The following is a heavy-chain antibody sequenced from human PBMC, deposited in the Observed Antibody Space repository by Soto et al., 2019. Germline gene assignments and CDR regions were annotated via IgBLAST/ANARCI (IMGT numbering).Heavy chain of an antibody. CDR1: GGTFSSYT. V-gene: IGHV1-69*02. J-gene: IGHJ4*02. CDR3: ARCIAAPPVYYFDY. CDR2: IIPILGIA. D-gene: IGHD6-25*01. Sequence: QVQLVQSGAEVKKPGSSVKVSCKASGGTFSSYTISWVRQAPGQGLEWMGRIIPILGIANYAQKFQGRVTITADKSTSTAYMELSSLRSEDTAVYYCARCIAAPPVYYFDYWGQGTLVTVSS.